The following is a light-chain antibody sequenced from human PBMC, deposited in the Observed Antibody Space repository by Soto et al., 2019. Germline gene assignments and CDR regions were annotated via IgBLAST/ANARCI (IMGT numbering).Light chain of an antibody. V-gene: IGLV3-21*04. CDR2: YDS. CDR1: NIGSKS. Sequence: YELTQPPSVSVAPGKTARITCGGNNIGSKSVHWYQQKPGQAPVLVIYYDSDRPSGIPERFSGSNSGNTATLTISRVEAGDEADYYCQVWDSSSAPRVVFGGGTKLTVL. CDR3: QVWDSSSAPRVV. J-gene: IGLJ2*01.